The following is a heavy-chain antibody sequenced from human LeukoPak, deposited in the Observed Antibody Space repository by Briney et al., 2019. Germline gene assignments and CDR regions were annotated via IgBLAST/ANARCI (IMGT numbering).Heavy chain of an antibody. J-gene: IGHJ4*02. Sequence: GRSLRLSCAASGFTFSSYSMNWVRQAPGKGLEWVSSISSSSSYIYYADSVKGRFTISRDNAKNSLYLQMNSLRAEDTAVYYCARGNQWLAVDYWGQGTLVTVSS. D-gene: IGHD6-19*01. V-gene: IGHV3-21*01. CDR1: GFTFSSYS. CDR3: ARGNQWLAVDY. CDR2: ISSSSSYI.